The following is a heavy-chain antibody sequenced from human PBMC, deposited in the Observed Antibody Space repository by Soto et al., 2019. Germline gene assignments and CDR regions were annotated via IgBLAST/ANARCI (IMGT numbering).Heavy chain of an antibody. Sequence: QMQLQESGPGLVKPSQTLSLTCTGSGDSIRSGGHYWTWIRQLPGQGLEWIGYIYYSGRTYYSPYLQTRLTISVDTSQNQFSRSLTSVTAAGTAVYYCVVGPEDVVGGRLEYWGQGALVTVSS. CDR3: VVGPEDVVGGRLEY. CDR1: GDSIRSGGHY. V-gene: IGHV4-31*03. D-gene: IGHD2-15*01. J-gene: IGHJ4*02. CDR2: IYYSGRT.